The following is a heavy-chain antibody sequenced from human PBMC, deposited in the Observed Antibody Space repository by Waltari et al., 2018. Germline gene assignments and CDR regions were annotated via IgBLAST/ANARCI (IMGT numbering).Heavy chain of an antibody. Sequence: QVQLQQSGPGLAQPSQTLSLTCTLSGDGFSRHRAAWNSLRQSPSRGPEWLGRTYCRSKWYNDYAVSVKSRITINPDTSKNQFSLQLNSVTPEDTAVYYCARTEPGGLFNSWGQGTLVTVSS. CDR2: TYCRSKWYN. V-gene: IGHV6-1*01. CDR1: GDGFSRHRAA. D-gene: IGHD3-16*01. CDR3: ARTEPGGLFNS. J-gene: IGHJ4*02.